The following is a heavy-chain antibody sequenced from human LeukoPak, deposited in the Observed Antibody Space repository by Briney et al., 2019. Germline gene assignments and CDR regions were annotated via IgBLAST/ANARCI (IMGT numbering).Heavy chain of an antibody. Sequence: GGSLTLSCAASGLTFSDAWMRWVRQAPGEGLEWVGRIKSNNDCGTTKHTAPEKRRFTISRADSKNTLYLQINSLKTEDTAVYYCSRECRGYNRLRTYYVYRDVWGKGTTVTVSS. CDR3: SRECRGYNRLRTYYVYRDV. CDR1: GLTFSDAW. D-gene: IGHD6-25*01. CDR2: IKSNNDCGTT. J-gene: IGHJ6*03. V-gene: IGHV3-15*01.